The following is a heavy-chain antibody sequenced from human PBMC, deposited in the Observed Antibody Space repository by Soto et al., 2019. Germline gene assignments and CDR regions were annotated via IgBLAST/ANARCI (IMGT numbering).Heavy chain of an antibody. CDR3: ARGPRVTTRATNKTQWLTTFDY. D-gene: IGHD6-19*01. J-gene: IGHJ4*02. V-gene: IGHV4-34*01. CDR2: INHSGST. Sequence: PSETLSLTCAVYGGSFSGYYWSRIRQPPGKGLEWIGEINHSGSTNYNPSLKSRVTISVDTSKNQFSLKLSSVTAADTAVYYCARGPRVTTRATNKTQWLTTFDYWGQGTLVTVSS. CDR1: GGSFSGYY.